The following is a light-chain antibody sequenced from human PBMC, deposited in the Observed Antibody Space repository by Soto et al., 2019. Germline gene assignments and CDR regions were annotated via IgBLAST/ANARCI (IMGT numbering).Light chain of an antibody. J-gene: IGKJ3*01. V-gene: IGKV1-9*01. CDR1: QDISNC. Sequence: IQLTQSPSSLSASVGDRVTITCRASQDISNCLGWYQQKPGKVPKLLISAASTLQTGVPSRFSGGGSGTDFTLTISSLQPEDFATYYCQKLNGDPPFTFGPGTKVDIK. CDR2: AAS. CDR3: QKLNGDPPFT.